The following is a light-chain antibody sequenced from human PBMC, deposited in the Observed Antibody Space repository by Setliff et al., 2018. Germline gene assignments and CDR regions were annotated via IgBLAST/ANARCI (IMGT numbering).Light chain of an antibody. J-gene: IGLJ1*01. CDR2: AVS. CDR1: SSDVGSYDL. CDR3: NAYTSGTTYV. Sequence: ALAQPASVSGSPGQSITISCSGTSSDVGSYDLVSWYQQHPGKAPKLIIYAVSDRPSGVSNRFSGSKSGNTASLTISGLQTEDEADYYCNAYTSGTTYVFGTGTKVTVL. V-gene: IGLV2-14*03.